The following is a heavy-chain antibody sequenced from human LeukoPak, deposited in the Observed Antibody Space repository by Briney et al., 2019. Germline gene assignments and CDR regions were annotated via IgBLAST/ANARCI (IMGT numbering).Heavy chain of an antibody. CDR3: AQARASGYSYGFDY. J-gene: IGHJ4*02. CDR1: GFTFSSYG. D-gene: IGHD5-18*01. Sequence: GGSLRLSCAASGFTFSSYGMHWVRQAPGKGLEWVAFIRYDGSNKYYADSVKGRFTISRDNSKNTLYLQMNSLRAEDTAVYYCAQARASGYSYGFDYWGQGTLVTVSS. V-gene: IGHV3-30*02. CDR2: IRYDGSNK.